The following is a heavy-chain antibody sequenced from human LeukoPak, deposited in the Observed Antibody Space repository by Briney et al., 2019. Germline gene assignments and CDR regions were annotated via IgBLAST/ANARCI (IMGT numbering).Heavy chain of an antibody. V-gene: IGHV3-20*04. J-gene: IGHJ6*03. CDR2: ISWDGGRT. CDR3: ARDPYSGSYSAYYYYYMDV. CDR1: GFPFGQYA. Sequence: AGGSLRLSCAASGFPFGQYAMSWVRQVPGKGLEWVSDISWDGGRTNYIDSVKGRFTISRDNAKDSLYLQMNSLRAEDTAVYYCARDPYSGSYSAYYYYYMDVWGKGTTVTVSS. D-gene: IGHD1-26*01.